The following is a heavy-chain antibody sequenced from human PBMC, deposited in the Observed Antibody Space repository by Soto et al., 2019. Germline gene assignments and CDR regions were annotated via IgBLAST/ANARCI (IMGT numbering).Heavy chain of an antibody. D-gene: IGHD3-3*01. Sequence: GASVKVSCTASGYTFTGYYIHWVRQAPGQGLEWMGWINPNGGGTNYAQKFQDWVTMTRDTSISTAYMELSRLKSDDTAVYYCARVATIFGVVPDYWGQGTLVTVSS. CDR2: INPNGGGT. J-gene: IGHJ4*02. CDR3: ARVATIFGVVPDY. CDR1: GYTFTGYY. V-gene: IGHV1-2*04.